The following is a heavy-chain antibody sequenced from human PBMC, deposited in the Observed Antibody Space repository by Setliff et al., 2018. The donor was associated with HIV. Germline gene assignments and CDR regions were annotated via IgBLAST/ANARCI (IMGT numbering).Heavy chain of an antibody. Sequence: PSETLSLTCAVYGGSFSGYYWSWIRQTPGKGLAWIGEINHSGITKYNPSLKRRVTISVDTSKNQFSLKLRSVTAADTAVYYCARGFCSGGFCHPNFYHYMDVWGKGTTVTVSS. J-gene: IGHJ6*03. D-gene: IGHD2-15*01. CDR1: GGSFSGYY. CDR2: INHSGIT. CDR3: ARGFCSGGFCHPNFYHYMDV. V-gene: IGHV4-34*01.